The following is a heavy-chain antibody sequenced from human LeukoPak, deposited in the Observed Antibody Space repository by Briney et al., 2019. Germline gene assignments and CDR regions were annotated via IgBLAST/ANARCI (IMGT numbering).Heavy chain of an antibody. CDR2: IIPIFGTA. CDR1: GGTLSSYA. J-gene: IGHJ6*03. V-gene: IGHV1-69*05. D-gene: IGHD1-7*01. Sequence: ASVKVSCKASGGTLSSYAISWVRQAPGQGLEWMGGIIPIFGTANYAQKFQGRVTITTDESTSTAYMELSSLSSEDTAVSYCASGSPSFGRITGTTGARAEGYYYYMDVWGKGTTVTVSS. CDR3: ASGSPSFGRITGTTGARAEGYYYYMDV.